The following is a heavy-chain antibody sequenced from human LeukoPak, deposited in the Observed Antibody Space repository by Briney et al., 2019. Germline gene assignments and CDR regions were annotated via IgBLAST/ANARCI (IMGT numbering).Heavy chain of an antibody. CDR1: GYTFTSYD. V-gene: IGHV1-8*01. D-gene: IGHD2-15*01. CDR2: MNPNSGNT. CDR3: ARTGVAATRGYYYYYYMDV. J-gene: IGHJ6*03. Sequence: GASVKVSCKASGYTFTSYDINWVRQATGQGLEWMGWMNPNSGNTGYAQKFQGRVTMTRNTSISTAYMELSSLRSEDTAVYYCARTGVAATRGYYYYYYMDVWGKGTTVTVSS.